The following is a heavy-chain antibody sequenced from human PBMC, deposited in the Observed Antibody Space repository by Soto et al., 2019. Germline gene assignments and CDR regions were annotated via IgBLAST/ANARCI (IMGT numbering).Heavy chain of an antibody. J-gene: IGHJ4*02. CDR1: GYTFTGYY. D-gene: IGHD2-21*02. Sequence: QVQLVQSGAEVKKPGASVKVSCKASGYTFTGYYMHWVRQAPGQGLEWMGWINPNSGGTNYAQTFQGWATMTRDTSISTAYLELSRLRSDDTAGYYCARAHCGGDCYAGVDYWGQGNLVTVSS. CDR2: INPNSGGT. V-gene: IGHV1-2*04. CDR3: ARAHCGGDCYAGVDY.